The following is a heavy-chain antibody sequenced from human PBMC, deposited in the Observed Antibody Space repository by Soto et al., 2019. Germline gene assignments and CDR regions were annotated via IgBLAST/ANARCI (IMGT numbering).Heavy chain of an antibody. CDR1: GLTLNTYS. Sequence: GGSLRLSCAASGLTLNTYSMNWVRHAPGKGLEWVSAISGSGGSTYYADSVKGRYTISRDNSKNTLYLQMNSLRAEDTGVYYCAKMYYYDSSGYYIRNFDYWVQGTLVTVS. CDR3: AKMYYYDSSGYYIRNFDY. J-gene: IGHJ4*02. D-gene: IGHD3-22*01. CDR2: ISGSGGST. V-gene: IGHV3-23*01.